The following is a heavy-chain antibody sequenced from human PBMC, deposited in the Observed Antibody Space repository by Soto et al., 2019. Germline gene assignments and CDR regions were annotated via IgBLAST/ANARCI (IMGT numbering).Heavy chain of an antibody. CDR2: ISYDGSNK. J-gene: IGHJ4*02. V-gene: IGHV3-30*18. CDR1: GFTFSSYG. Sequence: PRGSLRLSCAASGFTFSSYGMHWVRQAPGKGLEWVAVISYDGSNKYYADSVKGRFTISRDNSKNTLYLQMNSLRAEDTAVYYCAKDRGAAGVDYWGQGTLVTVSS. CDR3: AKDRGAAGVDY. D-gene: IGHD6-13*01.